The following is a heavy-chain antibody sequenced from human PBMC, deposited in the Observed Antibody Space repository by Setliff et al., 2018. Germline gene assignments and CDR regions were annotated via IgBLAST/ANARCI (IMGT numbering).Heavy chain of an antibody. Sequence: SETLSLTCAVSGYSISSGYYWGWIRQSPGKGLEWIGSIYRSGSTYYNPSLRSRVSITLDTSRNEFSLRLNSLTAADTAAYYCARPELIAAIAGYFDYWGQGSLVTVSS. CDR3: ARPELIAAIAGYFDY. J-gene: IGHJ4*02. CDR2: IYRSGST. D-gene: IGHD2-15*01. CDR1: GYSISSGYY. V-gene: IGHV4-38-2*01.